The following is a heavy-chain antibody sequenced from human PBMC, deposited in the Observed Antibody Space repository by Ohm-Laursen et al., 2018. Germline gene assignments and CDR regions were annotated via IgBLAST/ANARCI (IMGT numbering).Heavy chain of an antibody. CDR3: ARDRASSGYLDY. J-gene: IGHJ4*02. Sequence: SETLSLTCAVSGYSISSGYYWGWIRQPPGKGLEWIGSIYHSGSTYYNPSLESRVSISADTSKNQFSLKLSSVAAADTAVYYCARDRASSGYLDYWGQGALVTVSS. V-gene: IGHV4-38-2*02. CDR1: GYSISSGYY. D-gene: IGHD3-22*01. CDR2: IYHSGST.